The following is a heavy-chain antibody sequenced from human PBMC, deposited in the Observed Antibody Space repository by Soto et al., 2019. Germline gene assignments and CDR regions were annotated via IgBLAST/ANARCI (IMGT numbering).Heavy chain of an antibody. CDR3: ARGLAGPLHWFDP. Sequence: QVQLVQSGAEVKKPGASVKVSCKASGYTFTSYAMHWVRQAPGQRLEWMGWINAGNGNTKYSQKFQGRVTITRDTSASTAYMELSILRSEDTAVYYCARGLAGPLHWFDPWGQGTLVTVSS. CDR2: INAGNGNT. CDR1: GYTFTSYA. D-gene: IGHD6-19*01. J-gene: IGHJ5*02. V-gene: IGHV1-3*01.